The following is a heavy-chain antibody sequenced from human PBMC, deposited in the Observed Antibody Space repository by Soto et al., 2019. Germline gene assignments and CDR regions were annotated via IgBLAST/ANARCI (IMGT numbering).Heavy chain of an antibody. CDR1: SDSMNSGGYY. CDR2: IYYSGST. D-gene: IGHD6-19*01. V-gene: IGHV4-39*01. J-gene: IGHJ5*02. Sequence: PSETLSLTCSVSSDSMNSGGYYWGWIRQPPGKGLEWIGTIYYSGSTYYNPSLKSRVTISVDTSKNQFSLKLSSVTAADTAVYYCASAGADSSGWYGNWFDPWGQGILVTVSS. CDR3: ASAGADSSGWYGNWFDP.